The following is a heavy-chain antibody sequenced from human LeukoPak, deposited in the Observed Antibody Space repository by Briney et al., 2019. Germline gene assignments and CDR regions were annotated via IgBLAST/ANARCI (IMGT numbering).Heavy chain of an antibody. CDR1: GFTFSSYG. CDR2: ISGSGGST. V-gene: IGHV3-23*01. D-gene: IGHD3-10*01. J-gene: IGHJ4*02. Sequence: GGTLRLSCAASGFTFSSYGMSWVRQAPGKGLEWVSAISGSGGSTYYADSVKGRFTISRDNSKNTLYLQMNSLRAEDTAVYYCAKSMRSDSYYYGSGSVRVGHYYFDYWGQGTLVTVSS. CDR3: AKSMRSDSYYYGSGSVRVGHYYFDY.